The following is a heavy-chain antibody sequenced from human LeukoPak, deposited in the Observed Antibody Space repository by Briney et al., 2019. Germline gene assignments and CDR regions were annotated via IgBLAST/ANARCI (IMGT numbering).Heavy chain of an antibody. CDR3: AKLWTGSYPRYFDY. D-gene: IGHD3-10*01. V-gene: IGHV3-23*01. CDR2: ISGSGGST. CDR1: GFTFSSYA. Sequence: GGSLRLSCAASGFTFSSYAMSWVRQAPGNGLEWVSVISGSGGSTDYADSVKGRFTISRDNSKNTLYLQMNSLRAEDTAIYYCAKLWTGSYPRYFDYWGQGTLVTVSS. J-gene: IGHJ4*02.